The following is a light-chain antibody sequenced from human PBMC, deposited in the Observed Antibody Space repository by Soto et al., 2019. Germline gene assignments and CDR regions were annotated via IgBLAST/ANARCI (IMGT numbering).Light chain of an antibody. J-gene: IGKJ2*01. V-gene: IGKV1-6*01. CDR3: QQYSKWPPRYT. Sequence: AIQMTQSPSSLSASVGERVTITCRASQGIRNDLGWYQQKPGKAPKLLIYAASSLQSGVPSRFSGSGSGTDFTLTISSLQSEDFAMYFCQQYSKWPPRYTFGQGTKVDIK. CDR1: QGIRND. CDR2: AAS.